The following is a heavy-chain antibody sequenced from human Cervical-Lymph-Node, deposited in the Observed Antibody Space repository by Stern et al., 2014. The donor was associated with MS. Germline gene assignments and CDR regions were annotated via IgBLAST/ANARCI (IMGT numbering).Heavy chain of an antibody. Sequence: VHLVESGAEVKKPGASVKVSCKASAYTFTAYWLHWVRQAPGQGLKWMGWIEPSSGATKYAQQFQGRVAMTRDTSISTAYMELSSLTSDDTAVYYCARDAPGVVDQTACYDYWGQGTLVSVSS. D-gene: IGHD2-8*02. V-gene: IGHV1-2*02. J-gene: IGHJ4*02. CDR1: AYTFTAYW. CDR3: ARDAPGVVDQTACYDY. CDR2: IEPSSGAT.